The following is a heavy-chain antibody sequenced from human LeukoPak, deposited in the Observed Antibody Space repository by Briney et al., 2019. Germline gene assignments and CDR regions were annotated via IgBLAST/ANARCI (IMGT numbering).Heavy chain of an antibody. D-gene: IGHD4-17*01. V-gene: IGHV3-33*01. Sequence: GRSLRLSCAASGFSFSNYDMHWVRQAPGKGLEWVAVIWYDGSNKYYADSVKGRFTISRDNSKNTLYLKMNSLRVEDTAVYYCARGDPTVTTKQNFDYWGQGTLVTVSS. CDR2: IWYDGSNK. J-gene: IGHJ4*02. CDR3: ARGDPTVTTKQNFDY. CDR1: GFSFSNYD.